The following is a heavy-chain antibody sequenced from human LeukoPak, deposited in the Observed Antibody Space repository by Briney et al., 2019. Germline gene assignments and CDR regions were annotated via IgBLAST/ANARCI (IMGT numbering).Heavy chain of an antibody. CDR2: IYYSGST. Sequence: SSQTLSLTCAVSGDSISSAGYSWSWIRQSPGKGLEWIAYIYYSGSTYYNPSLKSRVTISLDTSKNQFSLKLSSVTAADTAVFYCASLTTADAFDIWGQGTMVTVSS. D-gene: IGHD3-22*01. V-gene: IGHV4-30-4*07. CDR3: ASLTTADAFDI. CDR1: GDSISSAGYS. J-gene: IGHJ3*02.